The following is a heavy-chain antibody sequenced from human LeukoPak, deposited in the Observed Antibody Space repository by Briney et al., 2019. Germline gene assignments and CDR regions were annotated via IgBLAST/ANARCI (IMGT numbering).Heavy chain of an antibody. Sequence: ASVKVSCKASGYTFTDYYMHWVRQAPGQGLEWMGWISPTSGGTNYAQKFQGRVTMTRDTSISTAYMDLSSLRSDDTAVYYCARAGPRVGAVAGTGYFQHWGQGTLVTLSS. CDR1: GYTFTDYY. V-gene: IGHV1-2*02. J-gene: IGHJ1*01. CDR2: ISPTSGGT. CDR3: ARAGPRVGAVAGTGYFQH. D-gene: IGHD6-19*01.